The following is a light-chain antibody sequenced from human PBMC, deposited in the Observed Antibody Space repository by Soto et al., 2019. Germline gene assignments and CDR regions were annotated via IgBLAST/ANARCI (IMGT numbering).Light chain of an antibody. CDR1: QSVSSSY. Sequence: EIVLTQSPGTLSLSPGERATLSCRASQSVSSSYLAWYQQKPGQAPRLLIYGASVRATGIPDRFSVSGSGTDFTLTISRLEHEYFAVYYCQQDGSSSGTFGQGTKVEIQ. V-gene: IGKV3-20*01. J-gene: IGKJ1*01. CDR3: QQDGSSSGT. CDR2: GAS.